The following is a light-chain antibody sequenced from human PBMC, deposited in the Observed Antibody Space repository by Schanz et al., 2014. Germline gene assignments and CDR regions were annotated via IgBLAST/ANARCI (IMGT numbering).Light chain of an antibody. V-gene: IGLV2-11*01. CDR3: CSHGGRNKFWV. J-gene: IGLJ3*02. Sequence: QSALTQPRSVSGSPGQSVTISCTGTSSDVGGYNYVSWYQLHPGKAPKLMIYDVSKRPSGVPDRFSGSKSGNTASLTISGLQAEDEADYYCCSHGGRNKFWVFGGGTKVTVL. CDR2: DVS. CDR1: SSDVGGYNY.